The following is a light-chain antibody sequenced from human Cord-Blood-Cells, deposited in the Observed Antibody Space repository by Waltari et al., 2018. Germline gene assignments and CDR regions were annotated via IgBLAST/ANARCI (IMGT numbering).Light chain of an antibody. J-gene: IGLJ3*02. CDR1: SSNNGSNT. V-gene: IGLV1-44*01. CDR3: AAWDDSLNGWV. CDR2: CNN. Sequence: QSVLTPPRSASGTLGQRVTIPFSGSSSNNGSNTVNWYQQPPGTAPKLLIDCNNLRPSWVPDRFSGSKSCTSASLAISRLQSEDEADYYCAAWDDSLNGWVFGGGTKLTVL.